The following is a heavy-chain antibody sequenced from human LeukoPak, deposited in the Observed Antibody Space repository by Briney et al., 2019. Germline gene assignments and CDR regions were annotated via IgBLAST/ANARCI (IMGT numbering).Heavy chain of an antibody. CDR1: GGSVSSGSYY. D-gene: IGHD6-13*01. Sequence: SQTLSLTCTVSGGSVSSGSYYWSWIRQPAGKGLEWIGRIYTSGSTNYNPSLKSRVTISVDTSKNQFSLKLSSVTAADTAVYYCASAASPGDYWGQGTLVTVSS. CDR2: IYTSGST. V-gene: IGHV4-61*02. CDR3: ASAASPGDY. J-gene: IGHJ4*02.